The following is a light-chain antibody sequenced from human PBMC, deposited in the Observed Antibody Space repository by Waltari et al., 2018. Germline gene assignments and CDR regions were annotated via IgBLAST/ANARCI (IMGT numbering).Light chain of an antibody. CDR2: GAS. CDR3: QQYNDWPPLT. V-gene: IGKV3-15*01. CDR1: QSVSSF. J-gene: IGKJ4*01. Sequence: QSPATLSLSPGERATLSCRASQSVSSFLAWYQQKPGQAPRLLIYGASTRATGIPARFSGSGSGTEFTLTISSLQSEDFAVYYCQQYNDWPPLTFGGGTKVEIK.